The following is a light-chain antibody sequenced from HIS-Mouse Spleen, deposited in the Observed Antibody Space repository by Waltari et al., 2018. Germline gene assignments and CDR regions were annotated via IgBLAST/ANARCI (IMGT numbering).Light chain of an antibody. J-gene: IGKJ1*01. CDR2: AAS. V-gene: IGKV1-9*01. CDR1: TGISSY. CDR3: QQLNSYPPT. Sequence: DIQLTHSPSFLSASVGDRLTIPCRATTGISSYLAWYQQKPGKAPKLLNYAASTLQSGVPSRFSGSGSGTEFTLTISSLQPEDFATYYCQQLNSYPPTFGQGTKVEIK.